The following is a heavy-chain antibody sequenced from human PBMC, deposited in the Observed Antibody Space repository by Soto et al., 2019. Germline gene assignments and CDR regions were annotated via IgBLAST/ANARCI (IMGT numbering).Heavy chain of an antibody. CDR2: VYYTGST. J-gene: IGHJ4*02. Sequence: SETLSLTCIVSGGSISCSYWSWIRQSPGKGLEWLGYVYYTGSTNYSPSLRSRVSISVDTSKNEFSLRLSSVTAADTAVYFCARSVAVPGAHIDYWGQGTQVTVSS. D-gene: IGHD6-19*01. CDR3: ARSVAVPGAHIDY. CDR1: GGSISCSY. V-gene: IGHV4-59*01.